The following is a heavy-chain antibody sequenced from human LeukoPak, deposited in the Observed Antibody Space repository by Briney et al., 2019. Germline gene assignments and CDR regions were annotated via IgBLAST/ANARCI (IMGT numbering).Heavy chain of an antibody. CDR3: ARSKALTQARIVTAAAPRAHFDY. J-gene: IGHJ4*02. CDR1: GGSISSSSYY. Sequence: SETLSLTCTVSGGSISSSSYYWGWIRQPPGKGLEWIGSIYYSGSTYYNPSLKSRVTISVDTSKNQFSLKLSSVTAADTAVYYCARSKALTQARIVTAAAPRAHFDYWGQGTLVTVSS. D-gene: IGHD6-13*01. CDR2: IYYSGST. V-gene: IGHV4-39*01.